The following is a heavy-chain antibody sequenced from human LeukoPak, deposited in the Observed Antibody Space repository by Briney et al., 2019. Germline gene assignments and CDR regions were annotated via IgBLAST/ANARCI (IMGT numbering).Heavy chain of an antibody. CDR2: ISGSGGRT. CDR3: ARGVPVYYYDSSGYYN. Sequence: GGSLRLSCAASGFTFSSYAMSWVRQAPGKGLEWVSGISGSGGRTYYADSVKGRVTISRDNAKNSLYLQMNSLRAEDTAVYYCARGVPVYYYDSSGYYNWGQGTLVTVSS. V-gene: IGHV3-23*01. CDR1: GFTFSSYA. J-gene: IGHJ4*02. D-gene: IGHD3-22*01.